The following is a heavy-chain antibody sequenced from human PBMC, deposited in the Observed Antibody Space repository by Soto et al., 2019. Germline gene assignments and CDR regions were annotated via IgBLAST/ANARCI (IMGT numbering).Heavy chain of an antibody. Sequence: WETLSLTCTVSGASISNSNWWSWVRQPPGKGLEWIGEIYHSGSTNYNPSLQSRVTISIDTSQNQFSLRMTSVTAADTAIYYCARDGANCYYFWGQGTLVTVSS. CDR1: GASISNSNW. CDR2: IYHSGST. J-gene: IGHJ4*02. CDR3: ARDGANCYYF. D-gene: IGHD2-21*02. V-gene: IGHV4-4*02.